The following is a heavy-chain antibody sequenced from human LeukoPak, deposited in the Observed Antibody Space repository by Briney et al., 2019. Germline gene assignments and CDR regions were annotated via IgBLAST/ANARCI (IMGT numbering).Heavy chain of an antibody. Sequence: GGSLRLSCAASGLIFSNYWMTWVRQAPGKGLEWVADIKQDGSEKLYVKSVRGRFTVSRDNAKMSLFLQLNSLRAEDTAVYYCARDNGVVHGVYYMDVWGKGTTVTVS. D-gene: IGHD3-3*01. CDR3: ARDNGVVHGVYYMDV. V-gene: IGHV3-7*01. CDR2: IKQDGSEK. J-gene: IGHJ6*03. CDR1: GLIFSNYW.